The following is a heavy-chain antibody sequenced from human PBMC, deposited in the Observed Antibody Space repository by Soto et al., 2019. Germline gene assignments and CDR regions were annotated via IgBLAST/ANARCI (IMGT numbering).Heavy chain of an antibody. J-gene: IGHJ4*02. V-gene: IGHV1-18*01. Sequence: QVHLVQSGAEVKKPGASVKVSCKGSGYAFTTYGITWVRQAPGQGLEWMGWISAPNGNTNYAQKLQGRVTVSRDTSTSTAYMELRSLRSDDTAVYYCARGRYGDYWGQGALVTVS. CDR1: GYAFTTYG. D-gene: IGHD1-1*01. CDR2: ISAPNGNT. CDR3: ARGRYGDY.